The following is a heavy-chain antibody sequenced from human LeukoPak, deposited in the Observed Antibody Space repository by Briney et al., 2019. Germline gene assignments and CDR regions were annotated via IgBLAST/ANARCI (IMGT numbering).Heavy chain of an antibody. CDR3: ANLIIGAGGYEYFQH. J-gene: IGHJ1*01. D-gene: IGHD6-13*01. CDR2: ISSRGPTT. V-gene: IGHV3-48*01. Sequence: GGSLRLSCAASGFTFSSYNMNWIRQAPGKGLEWVSYISSRGPTTYYADSVKGRFTISRDNSKNTLYLQMSSLRAEDTAVYYCANLIIGAGGYEYFQHWGQGTLVSVSS. CDR1: GFTFSSYN.